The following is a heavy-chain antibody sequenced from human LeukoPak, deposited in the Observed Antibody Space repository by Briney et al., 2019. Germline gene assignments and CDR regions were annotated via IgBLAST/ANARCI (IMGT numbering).Heavy chain of an antibody. CDR3: ARDSSPEGFDY. J-gene: IGHJ4*02. Sequence: GASVKVSCKASGGTFSSYTISWVRQARGQGLEWMGRIIPILGIANYAQKFQGRVTITADKSTSTAYMELSSLRSEDTAVYYCARDSSPEGFDYWGQGTLVTVSS. CDR2: IIPILGIA. D-gene: IGHD6-13*01. V-gene: IGHV1-69*04. CDR1: GGTFSSYT.